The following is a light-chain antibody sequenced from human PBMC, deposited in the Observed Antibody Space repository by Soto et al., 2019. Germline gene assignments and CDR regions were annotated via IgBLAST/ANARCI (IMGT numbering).Light chain of an antibody. CDR1: SSDVGGYNY. Sequence: QSVLTQPASVSGSPGQSITISCTGTSSDVGGYNYVSWYQQHPGKAPKLMIYDVSNRPSGVSNRFSGSKSGNTASLTISGLQADVEADYYCSSYTSISTLVFGTGTKVTVL. CDR3: SSYTSISTLV. V-gene: IGLV2-14*01. J-gene: IGLJ1*01. CDR2: DVS.